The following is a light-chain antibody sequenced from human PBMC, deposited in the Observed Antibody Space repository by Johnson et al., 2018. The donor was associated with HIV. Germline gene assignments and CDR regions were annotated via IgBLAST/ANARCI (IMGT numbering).Light chain of an antibody. CDR2: KTD. J-gene: IGLJ1*01. Sequence: QLVLTQPPSVSAAPGQKVAISCSGSSSTIGNNYVSWYQLLPGKAPKLLIYKTDKRPSGIPDRFSGSKSGTSATLGITGLQTGDEADAYCGTWDTRRSGGGVFGTGTTVTVL. V-gene: IGLV1-51*02. CDR3: GTWDTRRSGGGV. CDR1: SSTIGNNY.